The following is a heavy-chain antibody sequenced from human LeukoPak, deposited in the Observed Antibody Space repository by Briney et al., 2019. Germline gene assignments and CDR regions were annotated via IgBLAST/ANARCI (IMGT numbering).Heavy chain of an antibody. J-gene: IGHJ4*02. CDR1: GFTFSSYD. CDR2: FWYDGSNT. V-gene: IGHV3-33*01. CDR3: AREKDRAFDS. Sequence: PGGSLRLSCVPSGFTFSSYDMHWGRQAPGKGLGWVEVFWYDGSNTYYSDSVKRRFTTPRDNYKNTMYLQMPSLRAEDMAVYYCAREKDRAFDSWGQGTLVTVSS. D-gene: IGHD1-14*01.